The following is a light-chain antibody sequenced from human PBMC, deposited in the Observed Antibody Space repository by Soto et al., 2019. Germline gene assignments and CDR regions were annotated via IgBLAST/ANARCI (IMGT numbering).Light chain of an antibody. J-gene: IGKJ1*01. CDR3: QHYGSSPQT. Sequence: EIVLTQSPGTLSLSPGERATLSCRASQSVWNNYLAWYQQKPGQAPRLLIYGASSRATGIPDKFSGSGSGTDFTLTISRLEPEDFAVYYCQHYGSSPQTVGQGTKVEIK. V-gene: IGKV3-20*01. CDR2: GAS. CDR1: QSVWNNY.